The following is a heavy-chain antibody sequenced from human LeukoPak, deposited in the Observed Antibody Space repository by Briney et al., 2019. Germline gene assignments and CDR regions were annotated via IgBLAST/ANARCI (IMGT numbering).Heavy chain of an antibody. D-gene: IGHD4-17*01. CDR2: INHSGST. Sequence: PGGSLRLSCAASGFTFSDYYMSWIRQPPGKGLEWIGEINHSGSTNYNPSLKSRVTISVDTSKNQFSLKLSSVTAADTAVYYCARGGGSVTRDFDYWGQGTLVTVSS. J-gene: IGHJ4*02. CDR3: ARGGGSVTRDFDY. V-gene: IGHV4-34*01. CDR1: GFTFSDYY.